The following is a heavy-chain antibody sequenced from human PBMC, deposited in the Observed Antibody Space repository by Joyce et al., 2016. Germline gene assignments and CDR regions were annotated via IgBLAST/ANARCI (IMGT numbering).Heavy chain of an antibody. CDR3: ARGPMPPYAFDI. Sequence: QVQLVQSGAEVKKPGASVKVSCKASGYSFTDHYVHWVRQAPGQGLQWMGRINPDSGGTSYAQKFQGRVTLTRDASSATAYMELSSLRSDDTAVYFCARGPMPPYAFDIWGQGTMVTVSS. V-gene: IGHV1-2*06. CDR2: INPDSGGT. CDR1: GYSFTDHY. D-gene: IGHD2-2*01. J-gene: IGHJ3*02.